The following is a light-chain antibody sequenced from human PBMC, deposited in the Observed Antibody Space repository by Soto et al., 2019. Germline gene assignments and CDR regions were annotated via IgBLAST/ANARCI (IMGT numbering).Light chain of an antibody. CDR2: GNS. Sequence: QSVLTQPPSVSGAPGQRVTISCTGSSSKIGAGYDVHWYQQLPGTAPKLLIYGNSNRPSGVPDRFSGSKSGTSASLAITGLQAEDEADYYCQSYDSSLSVFGGGTKLTVL. V-gene: IGLV1-40*01. J-gene: IGLJ3*02. CDR1: SSKIGAGYD. CDR3: QSYDSSLSV.